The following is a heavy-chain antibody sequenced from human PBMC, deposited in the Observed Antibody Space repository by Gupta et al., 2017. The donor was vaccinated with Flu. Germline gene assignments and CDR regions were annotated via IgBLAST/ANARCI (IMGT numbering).Heavy chain of an antibody. J-gene: IGHJ4*02. CDR1: GFTFSPYG. CDR3: AKSLGPSGEIDY. D-gene: IGHD1-26*01. Sequence: QVQLVESGGGVVQPGRSLRLSCAASGFTFSPYGMHWVRQAPGKGPEWVAVIAYDGTNKYYADSVKGRFTISRDNSKNTLYLQMNSLRAEDTAVYFCAKSLGPSGEIDYWGQGTLVTVSS. CDR2: IAYDGTNK. V-gene: IGHV3-30*18.